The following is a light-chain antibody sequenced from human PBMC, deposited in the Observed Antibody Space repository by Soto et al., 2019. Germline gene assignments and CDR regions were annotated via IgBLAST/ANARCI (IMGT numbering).Light chain of an antibody. CDR1: QSVSNN. CDR3: KQYNNWPWT. V-gene: IGKV3-15*01. Sequence: EIVMTQSPVTLSVSPGERATLSCRASQSVSNNLAWYQQKPGQAPRILIYGASTRGTGIPARFSGSGSGAEFTLTISSLQSVDFAIYYCKQYNNWPWTFGQGTKVE. CDR2: GAS. J-gene: IGKJ1*01.